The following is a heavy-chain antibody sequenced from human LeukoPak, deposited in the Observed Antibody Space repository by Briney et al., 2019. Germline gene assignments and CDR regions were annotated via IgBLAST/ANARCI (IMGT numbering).Heavy chain of an antibody. V-gene: IGHV3-11*04. CDR3: ARGRWLQLLGDY. CDR1: GFRFSYHD. J-gene: IGHJ4*02. Sequence: GGSLRLSCAASGFRFSYHDMHWVRQAPGKGLEWVSYISSSGSTIYYADSVKDRFTISRDNAKNSLYLQMNSLRAEDTAVYYCARGRWLQLLGDYWGQGTLVTVSS. CDR2: ISSSGSTI. D-gene: IGHD5-24*01.